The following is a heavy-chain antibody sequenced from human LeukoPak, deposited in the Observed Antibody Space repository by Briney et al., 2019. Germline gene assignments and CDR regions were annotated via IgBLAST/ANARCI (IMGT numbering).Heavy chain of an antibody. D-gene: IGHD2-15*01. CDR1: GFTSSGDW. Sequence: GGSLRLSCAVSGFTSSGDWMHWVRQAPGKGLVWVSRSKNDGSSTSYADSVKGRFTISRDNAKNTLYLQMNSLRAEDTAVYYCAKAPNSGGNCYDASDVWGQGTMVTVSS. CDR2: SKNDGSST. CDR3: AKAPNSGGNCYDASDV. J-gene: IGHJ3*01. V-gene: IGHV3-74*01.